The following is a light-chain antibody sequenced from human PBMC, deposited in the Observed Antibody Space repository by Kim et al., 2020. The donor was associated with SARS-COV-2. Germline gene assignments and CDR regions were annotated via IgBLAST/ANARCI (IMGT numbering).Light chain of an antibody. CDR2: RNY. J-gene: IGLJ3*02. CDR1: SSNIGPNY. CDR3: AAWDDSLSGWV. Sequence: GHGVTVTCSGNSSNIGPNYVYWYQHFPGTAPKLLIFRNYQRPSGVPDRFSGSKSGTSASLAIIGLRSEDEADYHCAAWDDSLSGWVFGGGTKVTVL. V-gene: IGLV1-47*01.